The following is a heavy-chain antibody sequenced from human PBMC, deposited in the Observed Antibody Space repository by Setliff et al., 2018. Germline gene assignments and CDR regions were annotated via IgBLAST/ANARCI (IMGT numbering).Heavy chain of an antibody. Sequence: PGGSLRLSCVASGFIFSNYWMGWVRQAPGKGLECVAIIKQDGAEKHYVDSVKGRFTISRDNAKNSLYLQMNSLREEDTAVYYCARTYNWGQGTQVTVSS. D-gene: IGHD5-18*01. CDR3: ARTYN. CDR1: GFIFSNYW. J-gene: IGHJ4*02. V-gene: IGHV3-7*03. CDR2: IKQDGAEK.